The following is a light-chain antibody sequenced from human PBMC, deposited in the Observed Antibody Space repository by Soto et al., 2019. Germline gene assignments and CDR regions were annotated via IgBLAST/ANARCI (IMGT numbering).Light chain of an antibody. Sequence: DIQMTQSPSSLSAAVGDSVTITCRSSQNIFTNLNWYQQKPGKAPKLLIYDASSLETGVPSRFSGSGSGTDFTLTISSLQPEDFATYYCQQYDNLPLIFGQGTRLEIK. CDR3: QQYDNLPLI. CDR1: QNIFTN. CDR2: DAS. V-gene: IGKV1-33*01. J-gene: IGKJ5*01.